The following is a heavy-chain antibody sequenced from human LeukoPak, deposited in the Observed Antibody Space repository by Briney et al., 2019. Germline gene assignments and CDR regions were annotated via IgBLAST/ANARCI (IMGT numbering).Heavy chain of an antibody. CDR3: ARGLGSESYYGS. J-gene: IGHJ5*02. D-gene: IGHD3-10*01. CDR2: INPSGGSP. Sequence: ASVKVSCKASGYTFTSYYILWVRQVPGQGLEWVGIINPSGGSPTYTQKFQGRVTMTRDTSTSTVYMELSSLRSEDTAVYYCARGLGSESYYGSWGQGTLVTVSS. CDR1: GYTFTSYY. V-gene: IGHV1-46*01.